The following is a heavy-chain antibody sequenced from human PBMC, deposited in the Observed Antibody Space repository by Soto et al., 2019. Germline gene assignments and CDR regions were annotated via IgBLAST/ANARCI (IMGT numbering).Heavy chain of an antibody. CDR2: INSDGSST. V-gene: IGHV3-74*01. D-gene: IGHD2-15*01. CDR1: GFTFSSYW. J-gene: IGHJ4*02. CDR3: VRTSLVVAAATREDY. Sequence: EVQLVESGGGLVQPGGSLRLSCAASGFTFSSYWMHWVRQAPGKGLVWVSRINSDGSSTSYADSVKGRFTISRDNAKNTLYQQMNSLRAEDTDVYYCVRTSLVVAAATREDYWGQGTLVTVSS.